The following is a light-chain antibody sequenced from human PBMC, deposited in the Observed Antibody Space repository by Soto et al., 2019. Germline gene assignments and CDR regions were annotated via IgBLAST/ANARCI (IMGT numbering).Light chain of an antibody. CDR3: SSYAVTNIFV. CDR1: SSDVGGYNY. J-gene: IGLJ1*01. Sequence: QSVLTQPPSASGSPGQSVTISCTGTSSDVGGYNYVSWYQQHPGKAPKVIIYEVSKRPSGVPDRFSGSKPGSTASLTVSGLQAEDEADYYCSSYAVTNIFVFGTGTKV. V-gene: IGLV2-8*01. CDR2: EVS.